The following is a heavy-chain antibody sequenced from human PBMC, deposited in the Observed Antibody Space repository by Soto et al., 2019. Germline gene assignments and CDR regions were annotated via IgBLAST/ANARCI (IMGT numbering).Heavy chain of an antibody. D-gene: IGHD3-3*01. Sequence: PGESLKISCKGSGYVFNHYWIAWVRQMPGKGLEWMGIIYPNDADTRYSPSFQGQVTISADKSTSTAYLQWTSLRTSDTAVYYCATLSIFGVAPMDVWGQGTTVTVSS. CDR2: IYPNDADT. V-gene: IGHV5-51*01. J-gene: IGHJ6*02. CDR1: GYVFNHYW. CDR3: ATLSIFGVAPMDV.